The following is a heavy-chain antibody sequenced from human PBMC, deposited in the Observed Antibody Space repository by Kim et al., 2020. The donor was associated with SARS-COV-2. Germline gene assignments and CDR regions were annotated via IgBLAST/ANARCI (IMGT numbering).Heavy chain of an antibody. CDR3: ARDRGRITIFGVIKVVPYYLHY. D-gene: IGHD3-3*01. CDR1: GFTFSAYE. CDR2: ISTSGSTM. Sequence: GGSLRLSCAASGFTFSAYEMNWVRQAPGKGLEWVSYISTSGSTMFYADSVKGRFTISRDNAKNSLYLQMNSLRVEDTAVYYCARDRGRITIFGVIKVVPYYLHYWAQGTLVTVS. J-gene: IGHJ4*02. V-gene: IGHV3-48*03.